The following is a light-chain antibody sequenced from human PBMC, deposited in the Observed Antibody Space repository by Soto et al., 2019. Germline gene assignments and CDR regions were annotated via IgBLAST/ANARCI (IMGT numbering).Light chain of an antibody. CDR3: QQYYTPPFT. V-gene: IGKV4-1*01. CDR2: WAS. J-gene: IGKJ3*01. CDR1: QSVLYSSNNKNY. Sequence: DIVMTQSPDSLAVSLGERATMNCKSSQSVLYSSNNKNYLAWYQQKPGQPPKLLIYWASTRESGVPDRFSGSGSGTDFTLTVSSLQAEDVAVYYRQQYYTPPFTFGPGTKVDIK.